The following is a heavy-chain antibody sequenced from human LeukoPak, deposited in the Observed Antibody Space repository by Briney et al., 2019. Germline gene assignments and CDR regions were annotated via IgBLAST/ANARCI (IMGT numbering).Heavy chain of an antibody. V-gene: IGHV4-30-4*01. CDR2: IYHSGNT. D-gene: IGHD4-17*01. CDR3: ARYYGTLFDY. Sequence: PSETLSLTCTVSGGSISSADNYWSWIRQPPGKGLEWIGYIYHSGNTYYNPSLKSRVTISVDTSKSQFSLKLSSVTAADTAVYYCARYYGTLFDYWGQGTLATVSS. J-gene: IGHJ4*02. CDR1: GGSISSADNY.